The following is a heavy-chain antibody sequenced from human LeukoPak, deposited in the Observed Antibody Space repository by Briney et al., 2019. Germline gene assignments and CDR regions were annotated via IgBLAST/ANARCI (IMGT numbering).Heavy chain of an antibody. Sequence: SETLSLTCAVYGGSFSGYYWSWIRQPPGKGLEWIGEINHSGSTNYNPSLKSRVTISVDTSKNQFSLKLSSVTAADTAVYYCARVPTVTTYYYYYYYMDVWGKGTTVTVSS. CDR3: ARVPTVTTYYYYYYYMDV. J-gene: IGHJ6*03. D-gene: IGHD4-17*01. CDR1: GGSFSGYY. V-gene: IGHV4-34*01. CDR2: INHSGST.